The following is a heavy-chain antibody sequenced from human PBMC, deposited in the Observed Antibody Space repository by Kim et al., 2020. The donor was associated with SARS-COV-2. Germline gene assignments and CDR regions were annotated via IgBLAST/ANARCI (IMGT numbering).Heavy chain of an antibody. J-gene: IGHJ6*02. D-gene: IGHD1-1*01. CDR3: ARDTPDKRKYYYYGMDV. V-gene: IGHV3-30*07. Sequence: VKGRFTTSRANSKTTLYLQMNSLSAEDTAVYYCARDTPDKRKYYYYGMDVWGQGTTVTVSS.